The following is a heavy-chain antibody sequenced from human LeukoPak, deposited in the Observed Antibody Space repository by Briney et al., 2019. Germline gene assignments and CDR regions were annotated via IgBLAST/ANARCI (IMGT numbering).Heavy chain of an antibody. D-gene: IGHD5-18*01. CDR1: GFTFSSHA. Sequence: GGSLRLSCGASGFTFSSHAMTWVRQAPGKGLEWVSAISISGDTTYYADAVKGRFTISRDNSKNTVYLQMNSLRAEDTAVYYCARDRVTYSYYYYYGMDVWGQGTTVTVSS. CDR3: ARDRVTYSYYYYYGMDV. J-gene: IGHJ6*02. CDR2: ISISGDTT. V-gene: IGHV3-23*01.